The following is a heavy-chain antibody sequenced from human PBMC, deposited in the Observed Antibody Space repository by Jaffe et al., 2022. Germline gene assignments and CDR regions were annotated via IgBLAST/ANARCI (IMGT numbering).Heavy chain of an antibody. J-gene: IGHJ6*03. CDR2: INHSGST. V-gene: IGHV4-34*01. Sequence: QVQLQQWGAGLLKPSETLSLTCAVYGGSFSGYYWSWIRQPPGKGLEWIGEINHSGSTNYNPSLKSRVTISVDTSKNQFSLKLSSVTAADTAVYYCARGGATSYGPSYYYYYMDVWGKGTTVTVSS. CDR1: GGSFSGYY. D-gene: IGHD5-18*01. CDR3: ARGGATSYGPSYYYYYMDV.